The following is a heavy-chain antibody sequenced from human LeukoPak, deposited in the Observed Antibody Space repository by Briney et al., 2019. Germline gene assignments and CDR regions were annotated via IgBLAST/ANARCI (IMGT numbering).Heavy chain of an antibody. CDR1: GGSISSYY. CDR3: ARLHRATYYFDY. Sequence: SETLSLTCTVSGGSISSYYWSWIRQPPGKGLEWIGYIYYSGSTNYNPSLKSRVTISVDTSKNQFSLKLSSVTAADTAVYYCARLHRATYYFDYWGQGTLVTVSS. CDR2: IYYSGST. V-gene: IGHV4-59*08. J-gene: IGHJ4*02.